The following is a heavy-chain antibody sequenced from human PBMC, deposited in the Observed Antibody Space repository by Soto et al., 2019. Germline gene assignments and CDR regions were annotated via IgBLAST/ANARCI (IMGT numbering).Heavy chain of an antibody. J-gene: IGHJ4*02. CDR3: ARDGSRSSVPFDY. Sequence: GGSLRLSCAASGFTFSSYAMHWVRQAPGKGLEWVAFISYDGSNKYYADSVKGRFTISRDNSKNTLYLQMNSLIAEDTAVYYCARDGSRSSVPFDYWGQGTLVTVSS. CDR2: ISYDGSNK. V-gene: IGHV3-30*04. D-gene: IGHD6-6*01. CDR1: GFTFSSYA.